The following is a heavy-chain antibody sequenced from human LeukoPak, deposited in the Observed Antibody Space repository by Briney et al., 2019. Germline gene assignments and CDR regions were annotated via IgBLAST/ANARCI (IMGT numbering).Heavy chain of an antibody. V-gene: IGHV3-48*01. CDR2: ISSSSSTI. CDR1: GFTFSSYS. CDR3: ARDRATGTYYYGSGSFVGDYYGMDV. J-gene: IGHJ6*02. Sequence: PGGSPRLSCAASGFTFSSYSMNWVRQAPGKGLEWVSYISSSSSTIYYADSVKGRFTISRDNAKNSLYLQMNSLRAEDTAVYYCARDRATGTYYYGSGSFVGDYYGMDVWGQGTTVTVSS. D-gene: IGHD3-10*01.